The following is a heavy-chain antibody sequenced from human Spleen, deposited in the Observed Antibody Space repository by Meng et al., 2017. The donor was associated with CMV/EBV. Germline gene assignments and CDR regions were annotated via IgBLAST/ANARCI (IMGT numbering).Heavy chain of an antibody. Sequence: SGFTFSSYGMRWVRQAPGKGLEWVAFIRYDGSNKYYADSVKGRFTISRDNSKNTLYLQMNSLRAEDTAVYYCAKDEKYSSRSDAFDIWGQGTMVTVSS. D-gene: IGHD6-13*01. V-gene: IGHV3-30*02. CDR1: GFTFSSYG. J-gene: IGHJ3*02. CDR2: IRYDGSNK. CDR3: AKDEKYSSRSDAFDI.